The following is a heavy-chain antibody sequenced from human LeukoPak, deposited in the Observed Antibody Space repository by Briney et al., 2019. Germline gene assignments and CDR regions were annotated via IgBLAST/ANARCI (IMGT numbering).Heavy chain of an antibody. J-gene: IGHJ4*02. D-gene: IGHD4-17*01. CDR3: ARAEHDYGDHFDY. CDR2: IKQDGSEK. V-gene: IGHV3-7*01. CDR1: GFTFSSYW. Sequence: GGSLRLSCAASGFTFSSYWMSWARQAPGKGLEWVANIKQDGSEKYYVDSVKGRFTISRDNAKNSLYLQMNSLRAEDTAVYYCARAEHDYGDHFDYWGQGTLVTVSS.